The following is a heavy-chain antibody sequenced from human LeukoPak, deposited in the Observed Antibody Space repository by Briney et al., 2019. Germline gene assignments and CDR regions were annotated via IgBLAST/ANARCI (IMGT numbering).Heavy chain of an antibody. CDR2: IYYSGST. CDR1: GGSISSYY. Sequence: SETLSLTCTVSGGSISSYYWSWIQQPPRKGLEWIGYIYYSGSTNYNPSLKSRVTISVDTSKHQFSLKLSSVTAADTAVYYCAAVIYYGSGDYGMDVWGQGTTVTVSS. J-gene: IGHJ6*02. CDR3: AAVIYYGSGDYGMDV. D-gene: IGHD3-10*01. V-gene: IGHV4-59*01.